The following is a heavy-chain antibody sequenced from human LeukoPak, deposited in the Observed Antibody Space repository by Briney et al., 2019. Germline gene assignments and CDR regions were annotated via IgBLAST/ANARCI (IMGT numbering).Heavy chain of an antibody. CDR1: GGSISSYY. CDR2: MYTGGSA. J-gene: IGHJ4*02. Sequence: SETLSLTCTVSGGSISSYYWSWIRQPAGKGLEWIGRMYTGGSANYNPSLKSRVTISVDMSKNQVSLKLNSVTAADTVVYYYAREVYFDGSGYYFPYFDHWGQGTLVTVSS. D-gene: IGHD3-22*01. CDR3: AREVYFDGSGYYFPYFDH. V-gene: IGHV4-4*07.